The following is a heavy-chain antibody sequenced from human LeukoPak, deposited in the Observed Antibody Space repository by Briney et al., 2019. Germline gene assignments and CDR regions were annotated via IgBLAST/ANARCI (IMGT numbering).Heavy chain of an antibody. CDR1: GYTFTDYW. CDR2: IYYGDSDT. J-gene: IGHJ6*02. V-gene: IGHV5-51*01. Sequence: TGESLKISCEGSGYTFTDYWIGWVRQLPGRGLEWMGTIYYGDSDTRYSPSFQGQVTISADKFISTAYLQWSSLKGSDTAMYYCARGYGDYDHYYGMDVWGQGTTVTVSS. D-gene: IGHD4-17*01. CDR3: ARGYGDYDHYYGMDV.